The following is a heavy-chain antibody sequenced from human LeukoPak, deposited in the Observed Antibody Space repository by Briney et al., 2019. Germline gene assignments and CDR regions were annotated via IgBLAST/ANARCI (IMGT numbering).Heavy chain of an antibody. V-gene: IGHV1-69*10. CDR1: GDTFIPYT. CDR2: IIPSLDVA. J-gene: IGHJ4*02. D-gene: IGHD2-15*01. CDR3: ARDHCSPGTCLGGH. Sequence: ASVKVSCKASGDTFIPYTFSWVRQAPGQGLEWIGWIIPSLDVANYAHKFQGRVTLSVDRDTATTYMEVTSLRSEDTAIYYCARDHCSPGTCLGGHWGQGTLVTVSS.